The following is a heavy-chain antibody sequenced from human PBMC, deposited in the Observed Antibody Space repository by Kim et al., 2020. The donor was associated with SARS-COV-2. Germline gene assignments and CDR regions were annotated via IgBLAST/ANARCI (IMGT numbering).Heavy chain of an antibody. CDR2: VTT. CDR3: FLGGYGMDV. J-gene: IGHJ6*02. D-gene: IGHD1-26*01. Sequence: VTTNDADPVKGTFTISRDNSKNTLYLQMNSLRAEDTAVYYCFLGGYGMDVWGQGTTVTVSS. V-gene: IGHV3-23*01.